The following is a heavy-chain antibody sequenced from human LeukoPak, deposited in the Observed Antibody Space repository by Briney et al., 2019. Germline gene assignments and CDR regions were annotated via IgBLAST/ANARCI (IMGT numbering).Heavy chain of an antibody. CDR2: INPDGGA. J-gene: IGHJ5*02. CDR1: GYIFTGYY. Sequence: ASVKVSCKASGYIFTGYYINWVRQAPGQGLEWMGWINPDGGADYAQKFQGRVTMTRDTSISTAYMALSRLRSDDTAVYYCARGPPEYCSGGSCYSGRNWIDPWGQGTLVTVSS. V-gene: IGHV1-2*02. CDR3: ARGPPEYCSGGSCYSGRNWIDP. D-gene: IGHD2-15*01.